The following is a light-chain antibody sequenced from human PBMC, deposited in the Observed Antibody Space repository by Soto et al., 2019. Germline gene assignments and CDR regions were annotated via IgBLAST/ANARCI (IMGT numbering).Light chain of an antibody. CDR3: ISYTNSSTYV. CDR1: SSDVGAYNY. V-gene: IGLV2-14*01. J-gene: IGLJ1*01. Sequence: QSVLTQPASVSGSPGQSITISCTGTSSDVGAYNYVSWFQQHPGKAPKFMIYEVSNRPSGVSNRFSGSKSGNTASLTISGLQAEDEADYYCISYTNSSTYVLGNGTKVTVL. CDR2: EVS.